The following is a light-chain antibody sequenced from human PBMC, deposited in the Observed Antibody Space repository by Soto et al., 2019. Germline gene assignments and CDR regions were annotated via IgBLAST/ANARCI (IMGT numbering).Light chain of an antibody. CDR3: KLRCSWPPYA. V-gene: IGKV3-11*01. Sequence: EFVLTQSPATLSLSPGEGASLYCWASQSVGTYMAWYQHKPGQPPRLLIYDASKRSTDIPASFSGSGSGTNFTFTISSLVPAEFALYFGKLRCSWPPYAFAQGAKVE. CDR1: QSVGTY. CDR2: DAS. J-gene: IGKJ2*01.